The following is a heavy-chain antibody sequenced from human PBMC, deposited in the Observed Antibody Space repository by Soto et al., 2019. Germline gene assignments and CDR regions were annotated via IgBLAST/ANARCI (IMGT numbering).Heavy chain of an antibody. CDR2: IIPIFGTA. CDR1: GGTFSSYA. CDR3: ASAEVGDYDSAPFDY. Sequence: PSVKVSCKASGGTFSSYAISWVRQAPGQGLEWMGGIIPIFGTANYAQKFQGRVTITADESTSTAYMELSSLRSEDTAVYYCASAEVGDYDSAPFDYWGQGTLVTVSS. D-gene: IGHD3-22*01. J-gene: IGHJ4*02. V-gene: IGHV1-69*13.